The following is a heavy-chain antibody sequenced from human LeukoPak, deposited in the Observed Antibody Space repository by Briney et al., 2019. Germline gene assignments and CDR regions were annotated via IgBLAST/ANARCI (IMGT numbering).Heavy chain of an antibody. V-gene: IGHV1-24*01. CDR2: FNPEDGET. J-gene: IGHJ5*02. CDR3: ATGPVVPGIAAAGIPLHSNWFDP. CDR1: GYTLTELC. D-gene: IGHD6-13*01. Sequence: ASVTVSCKVSGYTLTELCMHWVRQAPGKGLEWMGGFNPEDGETIYAQKFQGRVTMTEDTSTDTAYMELSSLRTEDPAVYYCATGPVVPGIAAAGIPLHSNWFDPWGQGTLVTVSS.